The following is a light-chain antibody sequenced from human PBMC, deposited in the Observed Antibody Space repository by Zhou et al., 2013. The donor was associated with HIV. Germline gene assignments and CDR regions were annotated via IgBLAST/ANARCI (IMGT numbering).Light chain of an antibody. J-gene: IGKJ5*01. Sequence: DIQLTQSPSFLSASVGDRVTITCRASQGISSYLTWYQQKPGKAPKLLIYAASTLQSGVPLRFSGSGSGTEFTLTISSLQPEDFATYYCQQLNHYPITFGQGHDW. CDR3: QQLNHYPIT. CDR1: QGISSY. V-gene: IGKV1-9*01. CDR2: AAS.